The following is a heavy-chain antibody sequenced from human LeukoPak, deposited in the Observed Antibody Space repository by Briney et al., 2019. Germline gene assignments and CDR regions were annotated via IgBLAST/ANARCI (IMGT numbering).Heavy chain of an antibody. CDR2: ISAYNGNT. D-gene: IGHD6-13*01. CDR1: GYTFPSYD. CDR3: ARDLPHMYSSSWEYYFDY. V-gene: IGHV1-18*01. Sequence: GASVKVSCKPSGYTFPSYDLNWVRQAPGQGLEWMGWISAYNGNTNYAQKLQGRVTMTTDTSTSTAYMELRSLRSDDTAVYYCARDLPHMYSSSWEYYFDYWGQGTLVTVSS. J-gene: IGHJ4*02.